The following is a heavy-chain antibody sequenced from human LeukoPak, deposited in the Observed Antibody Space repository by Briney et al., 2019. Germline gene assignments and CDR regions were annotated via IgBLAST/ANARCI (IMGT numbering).Heavy chain of an antibody. CDR3: AGTTVAGITFDI. CDR2: ISSSSSTI. J-gene: IGHJ3*02. Sequence: PRGSLRLSCAASGFTFSSYSMNWVRQAPGKGLEWVSYISSSSSTIYYAGSVKGRFTISRDNAKNSLYLQMNSLRAEDTAVYYCAGTTVAGITFDIWGQGTMVTVSS. V-gene: IGHV3-48*01. D-gene: IGHD6-19*01. CDR1: GFTFSSYS.